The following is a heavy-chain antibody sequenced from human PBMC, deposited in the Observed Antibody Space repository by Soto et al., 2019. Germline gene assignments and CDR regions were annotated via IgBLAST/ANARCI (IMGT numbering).Heavy chain of an antibody. J-gene: IGHJ4*02. CDR2: ISGSGGST. D-gene: IGHD1-26*01. CDR3: ARRGSGSYYDY. Sequence: EVQLLESGGGLVQPGGSLRLSCAASGFTFSSYAMRWVRQAPVKGLEWVSAISGSGGSTYYADSVKGRFTISRDNSKHTLYLQMNSLRGEDTAVYYCARRGSGSYYDYWGQGTLVTVSS. CDR1: GFTFSSYA. V-gene: IGHV3-23*01.